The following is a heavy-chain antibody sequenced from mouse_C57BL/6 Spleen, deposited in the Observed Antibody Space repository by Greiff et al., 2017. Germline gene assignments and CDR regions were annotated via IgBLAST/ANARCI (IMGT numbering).Heavy chain of an antibody. Sequence: VQLQQSGAELARPGASVKMSCKASGYTFTSYTMHWVKQRPGQGLEWIGYINPSSGYTKYNQKFKDKATLTADKSSSTAYMQLSSLTSEDSAVYYCARRSNWGYFDVWGTGTTVTVSS. D-gene: IGHD4-1*01. CDR3: ARRSNWGYFDV. J-gene: IGHJ1*03. CDR2: INPSSGYT. CDR1: GYTFTSYT. V-gene: IGHV1-4*01.